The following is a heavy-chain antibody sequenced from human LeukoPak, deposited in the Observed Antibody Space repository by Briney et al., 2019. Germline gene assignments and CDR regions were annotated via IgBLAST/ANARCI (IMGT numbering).Heavy chain of an antibody. D-gene: IGHD3-22*01. CDR1: GGSFSGYY. V-gene: IGHV4-38-2*01. CDR2: IYHSGST. Sequence: SETLSLTCAVYGGSFSGYYWGWIRQPPGKGLEWIGSIYHSGSTYYNPSLKSRVTISVDTSKNQFSLKLSSVTAADTAVYYCARAYYYDSSGPPYYYYMDVWGKGTTVTVSS. CDR3: ARAYYYDSSGPPYYYYMDV. J-gene: IGHJ6*03.